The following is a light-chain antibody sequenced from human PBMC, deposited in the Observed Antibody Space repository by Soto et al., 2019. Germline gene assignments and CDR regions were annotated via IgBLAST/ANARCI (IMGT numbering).Light chain of an antibody. CDR1: RGHSSYI. CDR2: LEGSGGY. CDR3: ETWDSNTRV. J-gene: IGLJ3*02. Sequence: QLVLTQSSSASASLGSSVKITCTLSRGHSSYIIAWHQQQPGKAPRYLMKLEGSGGYNKGSGVPDRFSGSSSGADRYLTISNLQSEDEADYYCETWDSNTRVFGGGTKVTVL. V-gene: IGLV4-60*03.